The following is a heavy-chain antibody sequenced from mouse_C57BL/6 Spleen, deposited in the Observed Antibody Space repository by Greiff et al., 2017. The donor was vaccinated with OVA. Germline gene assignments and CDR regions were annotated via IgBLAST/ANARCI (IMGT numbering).Heavy chain of an antibody. J-gene: IGHJ1*03. V-gene: IGHV1-82*01. CDR2: IYPGDGDT. CDR1: GYAFSSSW. D-gene: IGHD1-1*01. Sequence: VQLQQSGPELVKPGASVKISCKASGYAFSSSWMNWVKQRPGKGLEWIGRIYPGDGDTNYNGKFKGTATLTADKSSSTAYMQLSSLTSEDSAVYFCARGDYYGSSYGYFDVWGTGTTVTVSS. CDR3: ARGDYYGSSYGYFDV.